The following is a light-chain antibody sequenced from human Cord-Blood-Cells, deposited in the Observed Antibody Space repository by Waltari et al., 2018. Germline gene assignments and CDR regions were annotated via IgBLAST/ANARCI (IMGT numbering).Light chain of an antibody. Sequence: QSALTQPASVSGSPGQSITISCTGTSSDVGGCNHVSWYQQHPGKAPNLMIYDVSKRPSWVSNRFSGSKSGNTASLTISGLQAEDEADYYCSSYTSSSTLVFGGGTKLTVL. CDR3: SSYTSSSTLV. J-gene: IGLJ3*02. V-gene: IGLV2-14*03. CDR1: SSDVGGCNH. CDR2: DVS.